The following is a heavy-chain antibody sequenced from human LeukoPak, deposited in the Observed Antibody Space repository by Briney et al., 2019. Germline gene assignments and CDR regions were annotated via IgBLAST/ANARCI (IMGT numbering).Heavy chain of an antibody. Sequence: ASVKVSCKVSGYTLTELSMHWVRQAPGKGLEWMGGFDPEDGETIYAQKFQGRVTMTEDTSTDTAYMELSSLRSEDTAVYYCARDSKPVEMATIPDDAFDIWGQGTMVTVSS. CDR2: FDPEDGET. CDR1: GYTLTELS. D-gene: IGHD5-24*01. CDR3: ARDSKPVEMATIPDDAFDI. J-gene: IGHJ3*02. V-gene: IGHV1-24*01.